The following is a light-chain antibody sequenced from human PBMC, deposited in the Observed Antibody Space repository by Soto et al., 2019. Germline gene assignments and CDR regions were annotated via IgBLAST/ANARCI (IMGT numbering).Light chain of an antibody. J-gene: IGKJ1*01. CDR1: QSISKW. V-gene: IGKV1-5*01. CDR3: QQYNDYSPWT. CDR2: DAS. Sequence: DIQMTQSPSTLSASLGDRVTITCRASQSISKWLAWYQQKPGKAPNLLIYDASNLESGVPSRFSGSGSGTEFTLTISSLQPDDFVTYYCQQYNDYSPWTFGQGTKVDIK.